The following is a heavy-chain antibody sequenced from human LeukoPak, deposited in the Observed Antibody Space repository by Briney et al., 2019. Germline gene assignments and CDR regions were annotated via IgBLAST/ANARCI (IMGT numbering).Heavy chain of an antibody. CDR2: IIPIFGTT. CDR1: GGTFSSNA. CDR3: ARVLGLNYYYGMDV. V-gene: IGHV1-69*13. J-gene: IGHJ6*02. D-gene: IGHD3-16*01. Sequence: SVKVSCKASGGTFSSNAISWVRQAPGQGLEWMGGIIPIFGTTNYAHKFQGRVTITADESTSTACMELSSLRSEDTAVYYCARVLGLNYYYGMDVWGQGTTVTVSS.